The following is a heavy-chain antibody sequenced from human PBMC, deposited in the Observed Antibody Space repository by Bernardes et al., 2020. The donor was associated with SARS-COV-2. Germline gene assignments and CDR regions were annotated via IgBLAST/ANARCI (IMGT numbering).Heavy chain of an antibody. V-gene: IGHV3-15*07. CDR1: GFTFSNAW. Sequence: GGSLRLSCAASGFTFSNAWMNWVRQAPGKGLEWVGRIKSKTDGGTTDYAAPVKGRFTISRDDSKNTLYLQMNSLKTEDTAVYYCTTRYRRGYCSSTSCLMDVWGQGTTVTVSS. CDR3: TTRYRRGYCSSTSCLMDV. J-gene: IGHJ6*02. CDR2: IKSKTDGGTT. D-gene: IGHD2-2*01.